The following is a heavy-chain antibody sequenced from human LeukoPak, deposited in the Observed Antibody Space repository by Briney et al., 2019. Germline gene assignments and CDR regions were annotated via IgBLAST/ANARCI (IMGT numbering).Heavy chain of an antibody. V-gene: IGHV1-69*13. CDR2: IIPIFGTA. Sequence: ASVKVSCKASGGTFSTYAINWVRQAPGQGLEWMGGIIPIFGTANYAQKFQGRVTITADESTSTAYTELSSLRSEDTAVYYCARSAAVAGYYYFDYWGQGTLVTVSS. J-gene: IGHJ4*02. CDR1: GGTFSTYA. D-gene: IGHD6-19*01. CDR3: ARSAAVAGYYYFDY.